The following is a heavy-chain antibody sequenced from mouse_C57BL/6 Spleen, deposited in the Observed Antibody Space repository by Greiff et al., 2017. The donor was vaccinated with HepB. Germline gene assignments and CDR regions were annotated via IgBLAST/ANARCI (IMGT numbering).Heavy chain of an antibody. Sequence: VQLQQSGAELVKPGASVKLSCKASGYTFTSYWMHWVKQRPGQGLEWIGMIHPNSGSTNYNEKFKSKATLTVDKSSSTAYMQLSSLTSEDSAVYYCASPTMIKAYCDYWGQGTTLTVSS. D-gene: IGHD2-4*01. V-gene: IGHV1-64*01. CDR3: ASPTMIKAYCDY. CDR2: IHPNSGST. J-gene: IGHJ2*01. CDR1: GYTFTSYW.